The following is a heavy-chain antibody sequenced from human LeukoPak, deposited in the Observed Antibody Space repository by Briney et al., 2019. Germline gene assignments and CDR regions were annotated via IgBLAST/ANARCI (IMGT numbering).Heavy chain of an antibody. D-gene: IGHD2-2*01. CDR2: INPSGGST. CDR3: ARDSYLQDIVVVPAAKGAYYYYMDV. Sequence: ASVKVSCKASGYTFTSYYMHWVRQAPGQGLEWMGIINPSGGSTSYAQKFQGRVTMTRDMSTSTVYMELSSLRSEDTAVYYCARDSYLQDIVVVPAAKGAYYYYMDVWGKGTTVTVSS. J-gene: IGHJ6*03. CDR1: GYTFTSYY. V-gene: IGHV1-46*01.